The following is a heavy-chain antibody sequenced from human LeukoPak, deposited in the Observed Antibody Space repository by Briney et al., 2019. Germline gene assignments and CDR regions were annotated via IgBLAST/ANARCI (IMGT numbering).Heavy chain of an antibody. CDR3: ARGFATMVRGVVLDF. V-gene: IGHV4-34*01. J-gene: IGHJ4*02. D-gene: IGHD3-10*01. CDR1: SGSFSGYY. Sequence: SETLSLTCAVYSGSFSGYYWSWIRQPPGKGLEWIGEIYHSGSTIYNPSRKSRVTISVDKYKNHFSLKLNSVTAADTAVYYCARGFATMVRGVVLDFWGQGTLVTVSS. CDR2: IYHSGST.